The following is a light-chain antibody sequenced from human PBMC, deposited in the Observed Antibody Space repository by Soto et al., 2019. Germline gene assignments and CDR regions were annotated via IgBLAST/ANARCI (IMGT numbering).Light chain of an antibody. CDR2: KAS. J-gene: IGKJ2*01. CDR1: QSISSW. V-gene: IGKV1-5*03. CDR3: QQYNSYSRT. Sequence: DIQMTQSPSTLSASVGDSVTINCRASQSISSWLAWYVQNPGKAPKVLIYKASILQSGFPSSFSGSGSGTEFTRTISSLQPDDFATYYCQQYNSYSRTFDQGTKLEIK.